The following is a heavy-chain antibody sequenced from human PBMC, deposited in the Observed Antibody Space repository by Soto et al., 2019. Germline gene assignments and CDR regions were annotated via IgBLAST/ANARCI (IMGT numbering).Heavy chain of an antibody. CDR1: GFTFSNAW. Sequence: GGSLRLSCAASGFTFSNAWMSWVRQAPGKGLEWVGRIKSKTDGGTTDYAAPVKGRFTISRDDSKNTLYLQMNSLKTEDTAVYYCTTPDPYSSGWYRDYYFAYWGQGTLVTVSS. D-gene: IGHD6-19*01. CDR2: IKSKTDGGTT. CDR3: TTPDPYSSGWYRDYYFAY. V-gene: IGHV3-15*01. J-gene: IGHJ4*02.